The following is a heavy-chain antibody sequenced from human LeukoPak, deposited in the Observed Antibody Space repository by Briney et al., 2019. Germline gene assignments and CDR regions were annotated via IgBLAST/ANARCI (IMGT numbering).Heavy chain of an antibody. Sequence: PGGSLRLSCAASGFTFSTYWMSWVRQAPGKGLEWVANIRQDGREKYYVDSVKGRFTISRDNAKNSLNLQMNTLRAEDTAVYYCARAHTGRDLRYFAWLFWGQGTLVTVSS. J-gene: IGHJ4*02. V-gene: IGHV3-7*04. D-gene: IGHD3-9*01. CDR1: GFTFSTYW. CDR2: IRQDGREK. CDR3: ARAHTGRDLRYFAWLF.